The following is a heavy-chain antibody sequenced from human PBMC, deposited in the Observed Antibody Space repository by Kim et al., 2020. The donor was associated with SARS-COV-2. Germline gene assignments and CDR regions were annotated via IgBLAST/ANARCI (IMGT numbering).Heavy chain of an antibody. Sequence: GGSLRLSCAASGFTFSDYYMSWIRQAPGKGLEWVSYISSNGSTIYYADSVKGRFTISRDNAKNTLYLQMNSLRAQDTAVYYCAREPHDDYAGIPDAFDIWGEGRKVTVS. CDR1: GFTFSDYY. J-gene: IGHJ3*02. D-gene: IGHD4-17*01. CDR2: ISSNGSTI. V-gene: IGHV3-11*01. CDR3: AREPHDDYAGIPDAFDI.